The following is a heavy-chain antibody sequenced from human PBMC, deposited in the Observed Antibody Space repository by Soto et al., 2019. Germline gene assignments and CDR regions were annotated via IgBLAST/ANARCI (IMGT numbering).Heavy chain of an antibody. J-gene: IGHJ3*02. CDR2: IIHILGIA. CDR3: ARDLGAFDI. CDR1: GGTFSSYT. V-gene: IGHV1-69*08. Sequence: QVQLVQSGAEVKKPGSSVKVSCKASGGTFSSYTISWVRQAPGQGLEWMGRIIHILGIANYAQKFQGRVTITADKSTSTAYMELSSLRYEDTAVYYCARDLGAFDIWGQGTMVTVSS. D-gene: IGHD7-27*01.